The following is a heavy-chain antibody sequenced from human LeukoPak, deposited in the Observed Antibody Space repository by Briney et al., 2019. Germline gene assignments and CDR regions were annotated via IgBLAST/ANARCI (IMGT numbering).Heavy chain of an antibody. CDR3: ARDIFKETTISGH. CDR2: INPSGGSR. V-gene: IGHV1-46*01. D-gene: IGHD5-24*01. CDR1: GYTFTSYY. Sequence: ASVEVSCKASGYTFTSYYMHWVRQAPGQGLEWMGIINPSGGSRSYAQKFQGRVTMTRDTSTSTVYMELSSLRSEDTAVYYCARDIFKETTISGHWGQGTLVTVSS. J-gene: IGHJ4*02.